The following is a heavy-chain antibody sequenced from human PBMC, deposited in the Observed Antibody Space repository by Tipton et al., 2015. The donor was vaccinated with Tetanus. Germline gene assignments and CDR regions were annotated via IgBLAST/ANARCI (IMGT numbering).Heavy chain of an antibody. D-gene: IGHD2-2*01. V-gene: IGHV1-18*01. CDR2: INPYNGNT. J-gene: IGHJ4*02. Sequence: QSGAEVKKPGASVKVSCKTSGYTFVNYGISWVRQAPGQGLEWMAWINPYNGNTNFAQKLRDRVTMTIDTSTGTAYMSLTSLTSDDTAVYYCARDPRWFSSTSHFDYWGQGTLLTVSS. CDR3: ARDPRWFSSTSHFDY. CDR1: GYTFVNYG.